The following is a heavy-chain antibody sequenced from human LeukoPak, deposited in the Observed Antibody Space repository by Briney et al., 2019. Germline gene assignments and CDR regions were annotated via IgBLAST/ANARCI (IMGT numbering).Heavy chain of an antibody. J-gene: IGHJ5*02. CDR3: AREGIVATIFFDP. CDR2: ISSSSSYI. V-gene: IGHV3-21*01. D-gene: IGHD5-12*01. CDR1: GFTFSSYS. Sequence: KSGGSLRLSCAASGFTFSSYSMNWVRQAPGKGLEWVSSISSSSSYIYYADSVKGRFTISRDNAKNSLYLQMNSLRAEDTAVYYCAREGIVATIFFDPWGQGTLVTVSS.